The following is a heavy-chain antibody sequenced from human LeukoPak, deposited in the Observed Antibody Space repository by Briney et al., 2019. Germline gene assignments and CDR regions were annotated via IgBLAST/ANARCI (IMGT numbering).Heavy chain of an antibody. CDR2: IIPIFGTA. D-gene: IGHD3-10*01. CDR3: ARGYGSESYYNGPGY. V-gene: IGHV1-69*13. CDR1: GYTFTSYA. J-gene: IGHJ4*02. Sequence: ASVKVSCKASGYTFTSYAMNWVRQAPGQGLEWMGGIIPIFGTANYAQKFQGRVTITADESTSTAYMELSSLRSEDTGVYYCARGYGSESYYNGPGYWGQGTLVTVSS.